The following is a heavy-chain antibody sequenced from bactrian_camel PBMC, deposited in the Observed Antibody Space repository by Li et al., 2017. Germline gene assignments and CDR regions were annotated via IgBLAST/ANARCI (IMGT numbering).Heavy chain of an antibody. D-gene: IGHD5*01. CDR2: IDDDGVT. V-gene: IGHV3S53*01. J-gene: IGHJ6*01. CDR3: AATRTYGWGYCPNAYA. CDR1: ADAYKSNC. Sequence: HVQLVESGGGSVQAGGSLRLACAASADAYKSNCIGWFRQAPGREREGVARIDDDGVTTYSDSVKGRFTISKDNAKNTLYLQMNSLTPEDTAMYYCAATRTYGWGYCPNAYAWGQGTQVTVS.